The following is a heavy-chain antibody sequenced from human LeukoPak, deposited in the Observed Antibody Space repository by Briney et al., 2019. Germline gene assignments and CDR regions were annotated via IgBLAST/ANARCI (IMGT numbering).Heavy chain of an antibody. J-gene: IGHJ5*02. CDR2: IDWDDDK. CDR3: ARMPPPPADCSGGSCYQGWFDP. CDR1: GFSLSTSGMR. Sequence: SGPTLVNPTQTLTLTCTFSGFSLSTSGMRVSWIRQPSGKALEWLARIDWDDDKFYSTSLKTRLTISKDTSKNQVVLTMTNMDPVDTATYYCARMPPPPADCSGGSCYQGWFDPWGQGTLVTVSS. V-gene: IGHV2-70*04. D-gene: IGHD2-15*01.